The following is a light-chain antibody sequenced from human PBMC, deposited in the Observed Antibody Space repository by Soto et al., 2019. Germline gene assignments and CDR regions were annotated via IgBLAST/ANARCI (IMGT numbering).Light chain of an antibody. CDR2: DAS. Sequence: EIVLTQSPATLSVSLGERATVSCRATQSVGINLAWYQQKPGQTPSLLIYDASTRATGVPARFSGSGSGTEFSITVSSLQSEDSAIYYCQHYSGWPLFGPGT. J-gene: IGKJ3*01. CDR1: QSVGIN. V-gene: IGKV3-15*01. CDR3: QHYSGWPL.